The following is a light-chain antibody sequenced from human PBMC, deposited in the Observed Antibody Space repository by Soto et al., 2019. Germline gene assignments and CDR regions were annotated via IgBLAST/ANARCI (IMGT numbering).Light chain of an antibody. CDR2: WAS. CDR3: QQFYTNPRT. Sequence: DIVMTQSPDSLAVSLGERATVNCKSGQSVLYSSDNRNYLAWYQQKPGQSPKLLISWASTRESGVPDRFSGSGCGTQFSLTISSLQAEDVAVYFCQQFYTNPRTFGQGTKVEIK. J-gene: IGKJ1*01. CDR1: QSVLYSSDNRNY. V-gene: IGKV4-1*01.